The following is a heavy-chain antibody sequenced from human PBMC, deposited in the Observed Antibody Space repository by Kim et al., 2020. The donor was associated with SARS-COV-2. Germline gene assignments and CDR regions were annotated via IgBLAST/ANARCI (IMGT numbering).Heavy chain of an antibody. J-gene: IGHJ4*02. V-gene: IGHV3-11*04. Sequence: SVKGRFTISRDNAKNSLYLQMNSLRAEDTAVYYCARDSLFRAGDTYYLDYWGQGTLVTVSS. CDR3: ARDSLFRAGDTYYLDY. D-gene: IGHD2-21*01.